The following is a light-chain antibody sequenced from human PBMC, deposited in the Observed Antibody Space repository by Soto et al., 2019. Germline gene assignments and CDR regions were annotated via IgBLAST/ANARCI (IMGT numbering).Light chain of an antibody. CDR3: HQYNNWPIT. V-gene: IGKV3-15*01. CDR1: QSVSSA. CDR2: GAS. Sequence: EIVMTQSPATLSVSPGARATLSCRASQSVSSALAWYQQKPGQAPRLLVYGASTSATGIPARFSGSGSGAECTLTISSLQAEEFAVYYCHQYNNWPITFGQGTRLDIK. J-gene: IGKJ5*01.